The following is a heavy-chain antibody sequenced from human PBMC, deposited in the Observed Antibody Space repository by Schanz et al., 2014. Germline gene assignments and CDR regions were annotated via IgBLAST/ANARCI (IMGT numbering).Heavy chain of an antibody. CDR2: IHQSGGT. CDR1: GGSISSSSYY. Sequence: QLQLQESGPGLVKPSETLSLTCTVSGGSISSSSYYWVWIRQPPGKGLEWIGYIHQSGGTNYNPSLKSRVTILVDTSKTQFSLRLPSVTAADTAVYYCYGMDVWGQGTTVTVS. V-gene: IGHV4-61*05. CDR3: YGMDV. J-gene: IGHJ6*02.